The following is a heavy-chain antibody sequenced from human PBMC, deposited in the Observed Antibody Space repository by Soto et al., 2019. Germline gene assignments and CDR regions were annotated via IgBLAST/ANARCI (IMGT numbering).Heavy chain of an antibody. Sequence: SETLSLTCTFSGDSIISSNSYWAWIRQSPGKGLEWIGNMYYSGSTYYNLSLKSRVTMSVDTSKNQFSLKISSVTAADTSVYYCARIVVIPAAPDYYNYYGVDVWGQGTTVT. CDR2: MYYSGST. CDR3: ARIVVIPAAPDYYNYYGVDV. V-gene: IGHV4-39*01. D-gene: IGHD2-2*01. CDR1: GDSIISSNSY. J-gene: IGHJ6*02.